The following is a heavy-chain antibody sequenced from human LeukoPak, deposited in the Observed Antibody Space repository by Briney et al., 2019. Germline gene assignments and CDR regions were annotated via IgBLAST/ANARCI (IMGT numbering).Heavy chain of an antibody. CDR2: INPNSGGT. V-gene: IGHV1-2*02. D-gene: IGHD3-10*01. CDR3: ARTSYGSGSYLLLGY. CDR1: GYTFTGYY. J-gene: IGHJ4*02. Sequence: ASVKVSCKASGYTFTGYYMHWVRQAPGQGLEWMGWINPNSGGTNYAQKFQGRVTMTRDTSISTAYMELSRLRSDDTAVYYCARTSYGSGSYLLLGYWGQGTLVTVSS.